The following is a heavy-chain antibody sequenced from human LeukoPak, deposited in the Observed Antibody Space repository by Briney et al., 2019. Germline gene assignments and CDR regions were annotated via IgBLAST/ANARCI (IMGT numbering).Heavy chain of an antibody. CDR2: ISSSSSYI. CDR3: AREVTYTSGWYDH. V-gene: IGHV3-21*01. CDR1: GFTLSSYN. D-gene: IGHD6-19*01. Sequence: GGSLRLSCAASGFTLSSYNMNWVRQAPGKGLEWVSSISSSSSYIYYADSVKGRFTISRDNAKNSLYLQMNSLRAEDTAVYYCAREVTYTSGWYDHWGQGTLVTVSS. J-gene: IGHJ5*02.